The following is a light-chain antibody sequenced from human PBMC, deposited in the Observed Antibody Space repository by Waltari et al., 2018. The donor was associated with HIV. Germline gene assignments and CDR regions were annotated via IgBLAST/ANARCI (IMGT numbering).Light chain of an antibody. V-gene: IGLV1-44*01. J-gene: IGLJ2*01. CDR1: SSTIGSNT. CDR3: AVWGDSLNGPV. CDR2: SNN. Sequence: QSVLTQPPSASGTPGQRVTISCSGSSSTIGSNTVNWYQQLPGTVPKLLIYSNNQLPSGVPDLFSGSKSGTSASLAISGLQSEDEADYYCAVWGDSLNGPVFGGGTKLTVL.